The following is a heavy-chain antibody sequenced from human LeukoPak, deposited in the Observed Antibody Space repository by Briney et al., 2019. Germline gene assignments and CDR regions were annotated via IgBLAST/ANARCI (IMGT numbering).Heavy chain of an antibody. CDR3: AKGYCGSTSCYSYYFYYYMDV. D-gene: IGHD2-2*01. Sequence: SETLSLTCTVSGGSISSSSYYWGWIRQPPGKGLEWIGSIYYSGSTYYNPSLKSRVTISVDTSKNQFSLNLRSVTAADTAVYYCAKGYCGSTSCYSYYFYYYMDVWGKGTTVTVSS. J-gene: IGHJ6*03. V-gene: IGHV4-39*07. CDR1: GGSISSSSYY. CDR2: IYYSGST.